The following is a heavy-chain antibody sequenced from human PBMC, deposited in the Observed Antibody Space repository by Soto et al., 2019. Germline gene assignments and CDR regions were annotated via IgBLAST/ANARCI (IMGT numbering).Heavy chain of an antibody. CDR1: GYTFTSYG. D-gene: IGHD3-9*01. CDR2: ISAYNGNT. Sequence: ASVKVSCKASGYTFTSYGISWVRQAPGQGLEWMGWISAYNGNTNYAQKLQGRVTMTTDTSTSTAYMELRSLRSDDTAVYYCARVLGRYDILTGYSPTTYYYYGIDVCGEGTTVTVSS. V-gene: IGHV1-18*04. CDR3: ARVLGRYDILTGYSPTTYYYYGIDV. J-gene: IGHJ6*04.